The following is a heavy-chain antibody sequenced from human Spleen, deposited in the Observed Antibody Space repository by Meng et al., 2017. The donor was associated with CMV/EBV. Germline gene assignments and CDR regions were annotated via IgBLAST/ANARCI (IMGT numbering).Heavy chain of an antibody. CDR1: GFTFSSYS. CDR3: ARWVAARRYFDY. J-gene: IGHJ4*02. Sequence: GESLKISCAASGFTFSSYSMNWVRQAPGKGLEWVSSISSSSSYIYYADSVKGRFTISGDNAKNSLYLQMNSLRAEDTAVYYCARWVAARRYFDYWGQGTLVTVSS. CDR2: ISSSSSYI. D-gene: IGHD6-6*01. V-gene: IGHV3-21*01.